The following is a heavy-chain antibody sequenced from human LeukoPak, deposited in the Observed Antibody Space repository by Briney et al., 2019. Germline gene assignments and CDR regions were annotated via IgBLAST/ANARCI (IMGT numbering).Heavy chain of an antibody. CDR1: GGTFSSYA. D-gene: IGHD3-22*01. CDR3: ARTPPYYYDSSGYYYEYFQH. CDR2: IIPIFGTA. J-gene: IGHJ1*01. Sequence: SVKVSCKASGGTFSSYAISWVRQAPGQGLEWMGGIIPIFGTANYAQKFQGRVTITTDESTSTAYMELSSLRSEDTAVYYCARTPPYYYDSSGYYYEYFQHWGRGTLVTVSS. V-gene: IGHV1-69*05.